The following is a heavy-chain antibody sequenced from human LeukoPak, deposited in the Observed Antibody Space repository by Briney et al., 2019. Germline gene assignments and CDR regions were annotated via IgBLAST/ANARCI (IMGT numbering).Heavy chain of an antibody. CDR1: GGSFSGYY. J-gene: IGHJ6*02. Sequence: SETLSLTCAVYGGSFSGYYWGWIRQPPGKGMEWIGSIYYSANTYYNPSLKSRVTISVDTSKNQFSLKLSSVTAADTAVYYCVRDGTTVPPHGMDVWGQGTTVTVSS. V-gene: IGHV4-34*01. D-gene: IGHD4-17*01. CDR2: IYYSANT. CDR3: VRDGTTVPPHGMDV.